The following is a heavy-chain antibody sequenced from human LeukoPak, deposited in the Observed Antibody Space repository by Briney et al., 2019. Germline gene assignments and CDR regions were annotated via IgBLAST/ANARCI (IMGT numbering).Heavy chain of an antibody. J-gene: IGHJ4*02. CDR2: IKQDGSEK. V-gene: IGHV3-7*01. D-gene: IGHD1-26*01. CDR3: ARVQWELRGVGSYFDY. Sequence: GGSLRLSCAASGFTFSSYWMSWVRQAPGKGLECGANIKQDGSEKYYVDSVKGRFTISRDNAKNSLDLQMHSLRAEDTAVYYCARVQWELRGVGSYFDYWGQGTLVTVSS. CDR1: GFTFSSYW.